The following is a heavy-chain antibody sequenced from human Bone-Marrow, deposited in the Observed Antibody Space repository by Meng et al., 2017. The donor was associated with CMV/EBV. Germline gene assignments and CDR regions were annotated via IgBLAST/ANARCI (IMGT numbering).Heavy chain of an antibody. CDR2: ISGSGTST. J-gene: IGHJ6*01. Sequence: ETLSLTCAVYGGSFSGYYWSWIRQPPGKGLEWVSAISGSGTSTYYADSVKGRFTISRDNSKNTLYLQMDSLRTEDTAVYYCAKDKRVVAAATAYYYGMDVWGQGTTVTVSS. CDR3: AKDKRVVAAATAYYYGMDV. D-gene: IGHD6-13*01. CDR1: GGSFSGYY. V-gene: IGHV3-23*01.